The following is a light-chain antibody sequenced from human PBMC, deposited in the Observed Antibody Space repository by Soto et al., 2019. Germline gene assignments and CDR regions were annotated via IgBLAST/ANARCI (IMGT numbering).Light chain of an antibody. J-gene: IGLJ1*01. CDR3: NSYASGNARV. CDR1: SSDIGDYDY. V-gene: IGLV2-14*01. Sequence: QSVLTQPASVSGSRGQSITISCTGTSSDIGDYDYVSWYQQHPGKAPKLLISEVSNRPSGVSNRFSGSKSGNTASLTISGLQAEDEADYYCNSYASGNARVFGTGTKVTVL. CDR2: EVS.